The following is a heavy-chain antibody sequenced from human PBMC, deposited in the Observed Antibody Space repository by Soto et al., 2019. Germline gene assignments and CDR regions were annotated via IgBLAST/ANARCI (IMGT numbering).Heavy chain of an antibody. V-gene: IGHV3-23*01. D-gene: IGHD2-8*01. Sequence: GGSLRLSCAASGFTFSSNAMSWVRQAPGKGLEWVSIISGSGDDTYYADSVKGRFTISRDNSKNTLYLQMNSLRAEDTAVYYCAKDFYRGGTLMVYSNFDFWGQGAQVTVSS. J-gene: IGHJ4*02. CDR3: AKDFYRGGTLMVYSNFDF. CDR2: ISGSGDDT. CDR1: GFTFSSNA.